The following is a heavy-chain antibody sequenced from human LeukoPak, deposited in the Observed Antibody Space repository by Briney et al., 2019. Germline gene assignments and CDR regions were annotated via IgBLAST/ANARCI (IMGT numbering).Heavy chain of an antibody. V-gene: IGHV3-30*18. CDR2: ISYDGSNK. CDR1: GFTFSSYG. Sequence: PGGSLRLSCAASGFTFSSYGMHWVRQAPGKGLEWVAVISYDGSNKYYADSVKGRFTISRDNSKNTLYLQMNSLRAEDTAVYYCAKDGGGGYSFSHRYYCMDVWGQGTTVTVSS. J-gene: IGHJ6*02. CDR3: AKDGGGGYSFSHRYYCMDV. D-gene: IGHD5-18*01.